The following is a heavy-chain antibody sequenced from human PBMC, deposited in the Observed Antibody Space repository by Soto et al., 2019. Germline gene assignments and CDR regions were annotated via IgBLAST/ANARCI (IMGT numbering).Heavy chain of an antibody. V-gene: IGHV3-23*01. Sequence: GGSLRLSCAASGFTFSSYAMSWVRQAPGKGLEWVSAISGSGGSTYYADSVKGRFTISRDNSKNTLYLQMNSLRAEDTAVYYCAKARKDGPGPEAGYLFDYWGQGTLVTVSS. D-gene: IGHD3-9*01. J-gene: IGHJ4*02. CDR2: ISGSGGST. CDR1: GFTFSSYA. CDR3: AKARKDGPGPEAGYLFDY.